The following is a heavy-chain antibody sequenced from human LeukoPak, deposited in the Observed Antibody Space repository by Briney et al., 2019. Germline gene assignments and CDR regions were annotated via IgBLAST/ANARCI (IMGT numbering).Heavy chain of an antibody. CDR1: GGSISSGDYY. D-gene: IGHD3-10*01. CDR2: IYYSGST. Sequence: PSETLSLTCTVSGGSISSGDYYWSWIRQPPGKGLEWIGYIYYSGSTSYNPSLKSRVTISVDTSKNQFSLNLSSVTAADTAVYYCARWYYYGSGRRQFDYWGQGTLVTVSS. V-gene: IGHV4-30-4*01. J-gene: IGHJ4*02. CDR3: ARWYYYGSGRRQFDY.